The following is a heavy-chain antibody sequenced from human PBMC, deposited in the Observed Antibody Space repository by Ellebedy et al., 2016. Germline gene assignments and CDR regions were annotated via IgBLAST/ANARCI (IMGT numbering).Heavy chain of an antibody. CDR2: INPSGGST. CDR1: GYTFTSYY. V-gene: IGHV1-46*01. D-gene: IGHD3-3*01. Sequence: ASVKVSCKASGYTFTSYYMHWVRQAPGQGLEWMGIINPSGGSTSYAQKFQGRVTMTRDTSTSTVYMELSSLRSEDTAVYYCARDRATIFGVVIPNYYYYGMDVWGQGTTVTVSS. CDR3: ARDRATIFGVVIPNYYYYGMDV. J-gene: IGHJ6*02.